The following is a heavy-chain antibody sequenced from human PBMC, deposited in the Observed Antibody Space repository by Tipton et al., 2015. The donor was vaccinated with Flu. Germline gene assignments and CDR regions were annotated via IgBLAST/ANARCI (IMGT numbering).Heavy chain of an antibody. D-gene: IGHD5/OR15-5a*01. V-gene: IGHV3-30*04. CDR3: AKVAEGDVYHIDS. CDR1: GFTFTTDA. Sequence: SLRLSCAASGFTFTTDAIHWVRQAPGKGLEWVTVISYDGSNKFYADSVKGRFTISRDNSKKTVYLQMDRLRLEDTAVYYCAKVAEGDVYHIDSWGQGTLVTVSS. J-gene: IGHJ4*02. CDR2: ISYDGSNK.